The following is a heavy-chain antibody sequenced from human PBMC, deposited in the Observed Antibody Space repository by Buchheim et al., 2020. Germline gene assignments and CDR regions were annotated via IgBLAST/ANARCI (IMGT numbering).Heavy chain of an antibody. CDR3: ARGGMVRGVIEENWFDP. Sequence: QVQLQESGPGLVKPSETLSLTCTVSGDSINGYYWNWIRQPPGKGLEWIGYIYYSGSTYYNPSLKSRVTISVDTSKNQFSLKLSSVTAADTAVYYCARGGMVRGVIEENWFDPWGQGTL. D-gene: IGHD3-10*01. CDR1: GDSINGYY. CDR2: IYYSGST. J-gene: IGHJ5*02. V-gene: IGHV4-30-4*01.